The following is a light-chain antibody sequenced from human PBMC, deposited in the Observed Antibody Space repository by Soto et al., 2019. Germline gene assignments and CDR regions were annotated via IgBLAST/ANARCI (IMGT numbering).Light chain of an antibody. J-gene: IGKJ2*01. CDR1: QSIGRN. Sequence: EIVMTQSPATLSVSPGERATLSCRASQSIGRNLAWYQHKPGQAPRLLIYDASNRATGIPARFSGSGSGTDFTLTISSLEPGDFAVYYCQQRSNWPPMYTFGQGTKVDIK. V-gene: IGKV3-11*01. CDR2: DAS. CDR3: QQRSNWPPMYT.